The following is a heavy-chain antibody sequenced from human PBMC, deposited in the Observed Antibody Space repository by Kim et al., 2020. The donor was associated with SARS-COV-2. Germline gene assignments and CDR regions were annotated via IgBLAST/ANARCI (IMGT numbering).Heavy chain of an antibody. V-gene: IGHV4-39*01. CDR3: ARHHTAMVDYGMDV. CDR2: IYYSGST. J-gene: IGHJ6*02. CDR1: GGSISSSSYY. Sequence: SETLSLTCTGSGGSISSSSYYWGWIRQPPGKGLEWIGSIYYSGSTYYNPSLKSRVIISVDTSKNQFSLKLSSVTAADTAVYYCARHHTAMVDYGMDVWGQETTVTGSS. D-gene: IGHD5-18*01.